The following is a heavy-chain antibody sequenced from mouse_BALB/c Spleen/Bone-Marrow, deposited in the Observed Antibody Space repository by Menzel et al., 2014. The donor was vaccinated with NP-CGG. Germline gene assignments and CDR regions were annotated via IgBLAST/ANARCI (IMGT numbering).Heavy chain of an antibody. V-gene: IGHV1S16*01. CDR2: INPTNGGT. CDR3: AIWGRLAY. CDR1: GYTFTTYW. J-gene: IGHJ3*01. Sequence: QVQLKESGAELVKPGASVKLSCKASGYTFTTYWMHWVKLRPGQGFEWIGEINPTNGGTNYNEKFKRKATLTVEKFSSTAYMQLSSLTSEDSTVYYCAIWGRLAYWGQGTLVTVSA.